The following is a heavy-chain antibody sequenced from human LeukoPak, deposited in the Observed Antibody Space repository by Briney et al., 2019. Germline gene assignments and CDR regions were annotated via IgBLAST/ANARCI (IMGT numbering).Heavy chain of an antibody. CDR1: GGSFSGYY. Sequence: PSETLSLTCAVYGGSFSGYYWSWIRQPPGKGLEWIGEINHSGSTNYNPSLKSRVTISVDTSKNQFSLQLNSVTPEDTAVYYCARDVPGCPFDYWGQGTLVTVSS. CDR2: INHSGST. CDR3: ARDVPGCPFDY. V-gene: IGHV4-34*01. D-gene: IGHD6-19*01. J-gene: IGHJ4*02.